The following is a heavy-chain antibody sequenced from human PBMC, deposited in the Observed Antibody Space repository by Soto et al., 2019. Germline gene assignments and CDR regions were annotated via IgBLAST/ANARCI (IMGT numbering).Heavy chain of an antibody. J-gene: IGHJ6*03. CDR3: ARGPWINYSNYVWGSDYYYYLDV. Sequence: QVQLVQSGAEVKKPGASVKVSCKASGYTFTSYGISWVRQAPGQGLEWMGWISAYNGNTNYAQKLQGRVTMTTDTSTCTAYMELRSLRADDTAVYYCARGPWINYSNYVWGSDYYYYLDVWGKGTTVTVSS. CDR1: GYTFTSYG. CDR2: ISAYNGNT. V-gene: IGHV1-18*01. D-gene: IGHD3-16*01.